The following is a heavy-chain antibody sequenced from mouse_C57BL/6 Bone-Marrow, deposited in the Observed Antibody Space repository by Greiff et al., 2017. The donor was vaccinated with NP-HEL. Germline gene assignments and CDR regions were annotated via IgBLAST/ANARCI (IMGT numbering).Heavy chain of an antibody. Sequence: EVQRVESGGDLVKPGGSLKLSCAASGFTFSSYGMSWVRQTPDKGLEWVATISSGGSYTYYPDSVKGRFTISRDNAKNTLYLQMSSLKSEDTAMYYCARQGNYAPSYFDYWGQGTTLTVSS. J-gene: IGHJ2*01. V-gene: IGHV5-6*01. CDR3: ARQGNYAPSYFDY. CDR1: GFTFSSYG. CDR2: ISSGGSYT. D-gene: IGHD2-1*01.